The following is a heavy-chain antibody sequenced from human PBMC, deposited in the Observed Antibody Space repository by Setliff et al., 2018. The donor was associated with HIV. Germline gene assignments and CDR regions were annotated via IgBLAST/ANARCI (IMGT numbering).Heavy chain of an antibody. V-gene: IGHV4-39*01. Sequence: PSETLSLTCVVSGDSISRSRYYWGWIRQPPGKGLEWIGSFYYSGSTSYNPSLKSRVTISGDTSKNQVSLRLSSVTAADTAVYYCARLGSHCTNAFCPPYWGQGTLVTVSS. D-gene: IGHD2-8*01. J-gene: IGHJ4*02. CDR1: GDSISRSRYY. CDR2: FYYSGST. CDR3: ARLGSHCTNAFCPPY.